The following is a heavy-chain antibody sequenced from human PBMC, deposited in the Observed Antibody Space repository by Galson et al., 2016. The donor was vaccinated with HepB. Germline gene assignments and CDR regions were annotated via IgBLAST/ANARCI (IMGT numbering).Heavy chain of an antibody. V-gene: IGHV3-48*02. CDR2: ISSTSSTI. CDR1: GFTFSFYS. D-gene: IGHD4-17*01. J-gene: IGHJ4*02. CDR3: ATSREMVTTPFFDF. Sequence: SLRLSCAASGFTFSFYSMNWVRQAPGQGLEWVSSISSTSSTIYYGDSVKGRFTISRDNDKKSLYLQMNSLRDEDTAVYYCATSREMVTTPFFDFWGQGTLVTVSS.